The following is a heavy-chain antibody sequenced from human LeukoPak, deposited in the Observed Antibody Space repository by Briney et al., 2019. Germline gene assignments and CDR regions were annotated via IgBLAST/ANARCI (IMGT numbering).Heavy chain of an antibody. CDR3: ASLYCDYGDY. CDR1: GFTFTKFA. J-gene: IGHJ4*02. Sequence: GGSLRLSCAASGFTFTKFAMSWVRQAPGKGLEWVSRIGASGATTNYADSVKGRFTISRDNSRNMLYLQMNSLRAEDTALYYCASLYCDYGDYWGQGTVVSVSS. CDR2: IGASGATT. D-gene: IGHD2-21*01. V-gene: IGHV3-23*01.